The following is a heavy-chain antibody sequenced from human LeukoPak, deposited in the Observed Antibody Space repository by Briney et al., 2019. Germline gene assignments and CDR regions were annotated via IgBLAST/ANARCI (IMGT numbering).Heavy chain of an antibody. CDR2: INPSGGST. CDR1: GYILTELS. D-gene: IGHD3-22*01. Sequence: GASVKVSCKVSGYILTELSMHWVRQAPGKGLEWMGIINPSGGSTSYAQKFQGRVTMTRDTSTSTVYMELSSLRSEDTAVYYCARVYDSSGYYHLDYWGQGTLVTVSS. J-gene: IGHJ4*02. CDR3: ARVYDSSGYYHLDY. V-gene: IGHV1-46*01.